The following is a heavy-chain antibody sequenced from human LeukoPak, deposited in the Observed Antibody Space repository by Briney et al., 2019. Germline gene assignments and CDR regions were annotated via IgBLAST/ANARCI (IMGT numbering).Heavy chain of an antibody. J-gene: IGHJ4*02. CDR1: GFTFSSYA. Sequence: GGSLRLSCAASGFTFSSYAMSWVRQAPGKGLGWVSAISGSGGSTYYADSVKGRFTISRDNSKNTLYLQMNSLRAEDTAVYYCAKDSAHLPMVRGVYLDYWGQGTLVTVSS. CDR3: AKDSAHLPMVRGVYLDY. V-gene: IGHV3-23*01. CDR2: ISGSGGST. D-gene: IGHD3-10*01.